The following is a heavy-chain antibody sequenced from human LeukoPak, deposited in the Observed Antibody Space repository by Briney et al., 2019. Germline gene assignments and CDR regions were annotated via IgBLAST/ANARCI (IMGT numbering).Heavy chain of an antibody. CDR3: ARDSSSTGDYYMDV. CDR2: IYYSGST. V-gene: IGHV4-59*01. J-gene: IGHJ6*03. D-gene: IGHD1-26*01. CDR1: GGSISSYY. Sequence: SETLSLTCTVSGGSISSYYWSWVRQPPGKGLEWIGYIYYSGSTNYNPSLKSRVTISVDPSKNQFSLKLSSVPAADTAVYYCARDSSSTGDYYMDVWGKGTTVTVSS.